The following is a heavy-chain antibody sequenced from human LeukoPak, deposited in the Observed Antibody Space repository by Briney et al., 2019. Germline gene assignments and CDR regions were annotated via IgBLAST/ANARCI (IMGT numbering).Heavy chain of an antibody. D-gene: IGHD2-2*01. CDR1: GYSFTSYW. CDR2: IYPGDSDT. J-gene: IGHJ6*02. Sequence: GESLKISCKGSGYSFTSYWIGWVRQMPGKGLEWMGIIYPGDSDTRYSPSFQGQVTISADKSISTAYLRWSSLKASDTATYYCARRDGYCSSTSCYADYYYGMDVWGQGTTVTVSS. V-gene: IGHV5-51*01. CDR3: ARRDGYCSSTSCYADYYYGMDV.